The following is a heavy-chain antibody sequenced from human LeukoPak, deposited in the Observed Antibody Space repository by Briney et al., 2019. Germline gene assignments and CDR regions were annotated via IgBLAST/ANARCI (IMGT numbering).Heavy chain of an antibody. V-gene: IGHV4-59*01. D-gene: IGHD3-10*01. CDR1: GGSISSYY. CDR2: IYYSGST. J-gene: IGHJ6*02. CDR3: ARAMGSGSYAYYYGMDV. Sequence: SETLSLTCTVSGGSISSYYWSWIQQPPGKGLEWIGYIYYSGSTNYNPSFKSRVTISVDTSKNQFSLKLSSVTAADTAVYYCARAMGSGSYAYYYGMDVWGQGTTVTVSS.